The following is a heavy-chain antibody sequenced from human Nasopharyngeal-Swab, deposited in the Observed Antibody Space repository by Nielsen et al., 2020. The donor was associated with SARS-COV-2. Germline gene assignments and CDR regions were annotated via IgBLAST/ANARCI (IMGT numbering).Heavy chain of an antibody. CDR1: GYTFTSYD. CDR2: MNPNSGNT. V-gene: IGHV1-8*01. D-gene: IGHD5-18*01. Sequence: ASVKVSCKASGYTFTSYDINWARQATGQGLEWMGWMNPNSGNTGYAQKFQGRVTMTRNTSISTAYMELSSLRSEDTAVYYCARAGKIQLWFNSLYYFDYWGQGTLVTVSS. J-gene: IGHJ4*02. CDR3: ARAGKIQLWFNSLYYFDY.